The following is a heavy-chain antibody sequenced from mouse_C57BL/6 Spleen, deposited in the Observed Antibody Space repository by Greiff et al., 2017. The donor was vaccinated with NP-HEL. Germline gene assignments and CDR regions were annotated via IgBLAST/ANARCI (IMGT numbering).Heavy chain of an antibody. CDR3: ARNGYYHFDV. J-gene: IGHJ1*03. V-gene: IGHV1-59*01. CDR1: GYTFTSYW. D-gene: IGHD2-3*01. CDR2: IDPSDSYT. Sequence: VQLQQPGAELVRPGTSVKLSCKASGYTFTSYWMHWVKQRPGQGLEWIGVIDPSDSYTNYNQKFKGKATLTVDTSSSTAYMQLSSLTSEDSAVYYCARNGYYHFDVWGTGTTVTVSS.